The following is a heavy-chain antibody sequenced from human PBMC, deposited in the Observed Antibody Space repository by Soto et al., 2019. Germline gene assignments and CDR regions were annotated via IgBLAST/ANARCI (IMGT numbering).Heavy chain of an antibody. D-gene: IGHD3-16*02. CDR2: IWYDEGNK. CDR3: ARGNIWGTYRPIDY. Sequence: QVQLVESGGGVVQPGRSLRLSCAASGFTFSSYGMHWVRQAPGKGLEWVAVIWYDEGNKYYADSVKGRFTISRDTSKNTLYLQMNSLRAEDTAVYYCARGNIWGTYRPIDYWGQGTRVTVSS. CDR1: GFTFSSYG. J-gene: IGHJ4*02. V-gene: IGHV3-33*01.